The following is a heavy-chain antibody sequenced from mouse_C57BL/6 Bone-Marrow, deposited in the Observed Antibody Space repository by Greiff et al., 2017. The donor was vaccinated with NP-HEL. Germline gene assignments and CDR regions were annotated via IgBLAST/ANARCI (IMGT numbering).Heavy chain of an antibody. D-gene: IGHD1-1*01. CDR2: ISDGGSYT. CDR1: GFTFSSYA. V-gene: IGHV5-4*01. Sequence: HLVESGGGLVKPGGSLKLSCAASGFTFSSYAMSWVRQTPEKRLEWVATISDGGSYTYYPDNVKGRFTISRDNAKNNLYLQMSHLKSEDTAMYYCARDQDYYGSPFDYWGQGTTLTVSS. CDR3: ARDQDYYGSPFDY. J-gene: IGHJ2*01.